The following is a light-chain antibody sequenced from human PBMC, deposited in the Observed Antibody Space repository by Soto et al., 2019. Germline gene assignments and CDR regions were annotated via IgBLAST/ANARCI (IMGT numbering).Light chain of an antibody. CDR2: AVF. V-gene: IGKV1-9*01. Sequence: DIRLTRSPSFLSSAVGDRFTITCRASQDIINFLAWFQQKPGRAPKLLIYAVFTLQSGVPSRFSGSGSGAEFTLTISSLQPEDFATYYCQQVDSYPLTFGGGTKVDIK. CDR1: QDIINF. CDR3: QQVDSYPLT. J-gene: IGKJ4*01.